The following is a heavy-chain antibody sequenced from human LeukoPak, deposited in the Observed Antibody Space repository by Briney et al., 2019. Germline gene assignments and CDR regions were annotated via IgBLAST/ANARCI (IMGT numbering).Heavy chain of an antibody. J-gene: IGHJ5*02. Sequence: PGGSLRLSCVASGFTFSSYWVHWVRQAPGKGLVWVSRIDSDGSSTSYADSVKGRFTISRDNAKNTVHLQMNSLRAEDTAVYYCARVNYGDYVTWGQGTLDTVSS. CDR1: GFTFSSYW. V-gene: IGHV3-74*01. CDR2: IDSDGSST. CDR3: ARVNYGDYVT. D-gene: IGHD4-17*01.